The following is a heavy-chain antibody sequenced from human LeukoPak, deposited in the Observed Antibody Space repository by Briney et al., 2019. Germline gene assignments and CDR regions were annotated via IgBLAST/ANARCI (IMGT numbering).Heavy chain of an antibody. CDR3: VWSSTWDKRFYLDQ. CDR1: GFTFNLAW. V-gene: IGHV3-15*04. J-gene: IGHJ4*02. D-gene: IGHD6-6*01. Sequence: PGGSLRLSCAASGFTFNLAWMSWVRQTPGKGLQWVARIAVTPDGPATDYATPVRGRFTISRDDSRNMVYLQMSSLRTADTAGYYCVWSSTWDKRFYLDQWGQGTLVTVSS. CDR2: IAVTPDGPAT.